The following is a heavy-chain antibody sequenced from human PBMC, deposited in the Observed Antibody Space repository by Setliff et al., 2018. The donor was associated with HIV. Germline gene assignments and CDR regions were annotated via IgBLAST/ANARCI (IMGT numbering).Heavy chain of an antibody. CDR3: ARDSSGWTRRNWFDP. D-gene: IGHD6-19*01. CDR2: VSSGGST. CDR1: GDSLSSATYY. Sequence: SETLSLTCSVSGDSLSSATYYWGWIRQPPGKGLEWIGSVSSGGSTLYNPSLKSRVTISVDTSTNHFSLKLTSVTAADTAVYYCARDSSGWTRRNWFDPWGQGTLVTSPQ. V-gene: IGHV4-39*07. J-gene: IGHJ5*02.